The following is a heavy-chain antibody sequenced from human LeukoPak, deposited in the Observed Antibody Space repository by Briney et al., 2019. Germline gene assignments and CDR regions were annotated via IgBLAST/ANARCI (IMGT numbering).Heavy chain of an antibody. J-gene: IGHJ4*02. CDR2: IYYSGST. Sequence: SETLSLTCTVSGGSISSYYWSWIQQPPGKGLEWIGYIYYSGSTNYNPSLKSRVTISVDTSKNQFSLKLSSVTAADTAVYYCARLGAYSSGDYWGQGTLVTVSS. CDR1: GGSISSYY. D-gene: IGHD6-19*01. CDR3: ARLGAYSSGDY. V-gene: IGHV4-59*08.